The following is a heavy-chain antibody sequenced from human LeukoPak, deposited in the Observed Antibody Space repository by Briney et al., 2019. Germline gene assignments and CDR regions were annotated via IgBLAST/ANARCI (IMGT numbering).Heavy chain of an antibody. Sequence: SQTLSLTCSVSGGSINSGGSSWNWIRQPPGKGLEWIGHIYISGSTFYDPSLKTRVTISLDRSKNQFSLKLTSVTAADTAVYYCARLVPAASTYYYYYMDVWGKGTTVTVSS. CDR1: GGSINSGGSS. CDR2: IYISGST. D-gene: IGHD2-2*01. CDR3: ARLVPAASTYYYYYMDV. J-gene: IGHJ6*03. V-gene: IGHV4-30-2*01.